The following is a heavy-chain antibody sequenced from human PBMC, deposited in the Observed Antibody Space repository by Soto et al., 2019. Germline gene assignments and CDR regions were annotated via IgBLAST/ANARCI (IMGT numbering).Heavy chain of an antibody. CDR1: GYTFTSYN. D-gene: IGHD3-10*01. J-gene: IGHJ5*02. CDR3: AKTAGQFGELFWFDP. V-gene: IGHV1-46*01. Sequence: QVQLVQSGAEVKKPGASVKVSCKASGYTFTSYNIHWVRQAPGQGLEWVGMINPRGFFTTYAQKFRGRVTMTGDTSPSAVYMKLTNLISEDTAMYYCAKTAGQFGELFWFDPWGQGNLVSVS. CDR2: INPRGFFT.